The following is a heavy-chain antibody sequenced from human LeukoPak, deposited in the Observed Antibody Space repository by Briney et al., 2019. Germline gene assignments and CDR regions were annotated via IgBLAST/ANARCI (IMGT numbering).Heavy chain of an antibody. V-gene: IGHV4-38-2*02. Sequence: SETLSLICTVSGYSISSGYYWGWIRQPPGKGLEWIGSIYHSGSTYYNPSLKSRVTISVDTSKNQFSLKLSSVTAADTAVYYCARDSIAVARRFDPWGQGTLVTVSS. CDR2: IYHSGST. J-gene: IGHJ5*02. CDR3: ARDSIAVARRFDP. D-gene: IGHD6-19*01. CDR1: GYSISSGYY.